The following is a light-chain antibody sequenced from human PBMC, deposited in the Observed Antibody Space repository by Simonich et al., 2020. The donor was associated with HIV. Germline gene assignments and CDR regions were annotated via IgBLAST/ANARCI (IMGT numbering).Light chain of an antibody. CDR1: QILVHSDGNTF. CDR2: KVS. J-gene: IGKJ1*01. Sequence: DVVMTQSPLSLPVTLGQPASISCRSSQILVHSDGNTFLNWFQQRPGQSPRRLIYKVSNRDSGVPDRCSGSGSGTDFTLKISRVEAEDVGVHYCMQGTHHNRWTFGQGTQVDIK. V-gene: IGKV2-30*02. CDR3: MQGTHHNRWT.